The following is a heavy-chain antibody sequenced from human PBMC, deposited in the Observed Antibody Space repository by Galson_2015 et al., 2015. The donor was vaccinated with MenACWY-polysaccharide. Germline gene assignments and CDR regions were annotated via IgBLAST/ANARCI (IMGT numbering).Heavy chain of an antibody. V-gene: IGHV3-23*01. CDR1: GVTFSSYG. Sequence: SLRLSCAGSGVTFSSYGMGWVRQAPGKGLEWVSGLSPTTGNTYYADSVRGRFTISRDNSKNTLYLQMNSLRAEDTAVYYCAKGAAHYGSGNYYVYWGQGTQVTVSS. D-gene: IGHD3-10*01. CDR3: AKGAAHYGSGNYYVY. J-gene: IGHJ4*02. CDR2: LSPTTGNT.